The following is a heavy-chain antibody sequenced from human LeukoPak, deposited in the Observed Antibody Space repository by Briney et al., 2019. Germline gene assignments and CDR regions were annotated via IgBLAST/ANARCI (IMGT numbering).Heavy chain of an antibody. D-gene: IGHD3-22*01. J-gene: IGHJ5*02. CDR3: ARGRMIVVKMVLGYWFDP. CDR1: GGSFSGYY. Sequence: SETLSLTCAVYGGSFSGYYWGWIRQPPGKGLEWIGEINHSGSTNYNPSLKSRVTISVDTSKNQFSLKLSSVTAADTAVYYCARGRMIVVKMVLGYWFDPWGQGTLVTVSS. CDR2: INHSGST. V-gene: IGHV4-34*01.